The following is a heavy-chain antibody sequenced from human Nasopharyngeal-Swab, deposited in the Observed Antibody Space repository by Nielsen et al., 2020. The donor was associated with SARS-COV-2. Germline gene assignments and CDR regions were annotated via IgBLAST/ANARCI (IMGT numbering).Heavy chain of an antibody. V-gene: IGHV3-9*01. J-gene: IGHJ4*02. D-gene: IGHD6-13*01. Sequence: SLKISCAASGFTFDDYAMHWVRQAPGKGLEWVSGISWNSGSIGYADSVKGRFTISRDNAKNSLYLQMNSLRAEDTALDYCAKDSSSWYKRDFDYWGQGTLVTVSS. CDR2: ISWNSGSI. CDR3: AKDSSSWYKRDFDY. CDR1: GFTFDDYA.